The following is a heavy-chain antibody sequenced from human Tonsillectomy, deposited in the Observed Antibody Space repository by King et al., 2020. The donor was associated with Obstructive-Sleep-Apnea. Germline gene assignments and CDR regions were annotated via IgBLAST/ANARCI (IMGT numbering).Heavy chain of an antibody. V-gene: IGHV3-23*04. CDR3: AKGRLAAAGTDY. CDR1: GFTFSSYA. J-gene: IGHJ4*02. Sequence: VQLVESGGGLVQPGGSLRLSCAASGFTFSSYAMSWVRQAPVKGLEWVSASIGIGVSTYYADSVKGRFTISRDKSKNTLYLQMNSLRAEDTAVYYCAKGRLAAAGTDYWGQGTLVTVSS. D-gene: IGHD6-13*01. CDR2: SIGIGVST.